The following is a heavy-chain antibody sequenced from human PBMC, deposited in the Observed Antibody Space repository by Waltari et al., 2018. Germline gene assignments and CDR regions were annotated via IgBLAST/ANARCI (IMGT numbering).Heavy chain of an antibody. Sequence: EVQLVESGGGLVQPGGSLRLSCAASGFTFSSYSMNWVRQAPGKGLEWVSYISSSSSTIYYAEPVKGRFTISRDNAKNALYLQMNSLRAEDTAVYYCARLTTWFDYYYMDVWGKGTTVTISS. CDR2: ISSSSSTI. V-gene: IGHV3-48*04. CDR1: GFTFSSYS. CDR3: ARLTTWFDYYYMDV. J-gene: IGHJ6*03. D-gene: IGHD3-10*01.